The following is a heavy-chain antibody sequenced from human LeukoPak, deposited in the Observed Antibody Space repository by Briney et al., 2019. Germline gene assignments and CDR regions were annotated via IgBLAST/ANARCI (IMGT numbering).Heavy chain of an antibody. V-gene: IGHV1-69*06. CDR1: GGTFSSYA. J-gene: IGHJ6*04. D-gene: IGHD3-10*01. CDR2: IIPIFGTA. Sequence: SVKVSCKASGGTFSSYAISWVRQAPGQGLEWMGGIIPIFGTANYAQKFQGRVTITADKSTSTAYMELSSLRSEDTGVYYCAGRGYGSGSYYYYYYGMDVWGKGTTVTVSS. CDR3: AGRGYGSGSYYYYYYGMDV.